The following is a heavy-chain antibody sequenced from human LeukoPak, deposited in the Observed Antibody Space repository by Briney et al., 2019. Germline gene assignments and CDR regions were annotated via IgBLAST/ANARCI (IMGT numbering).Heavy chain of an antibody. J-gene: IGHJ2*01. CDR3: ARPGLIASNSHWYLDL. CDR2: IYHSGST. CDR1: GGSISSGGYY. Sequence: PSETLSLTCTVSGGSISSGGYYWSWIRQPPGKGLEWIVYIYHSGSTYYNPSLKSRVTISVDRSKNQFSLKLSSVTASDTAVYYCARPGLIASNSHWYLDLWGRGTLVTVSS. D-gene: IGHD2/OR15-2a*01. V-gene: IGHV4-30-2*01.